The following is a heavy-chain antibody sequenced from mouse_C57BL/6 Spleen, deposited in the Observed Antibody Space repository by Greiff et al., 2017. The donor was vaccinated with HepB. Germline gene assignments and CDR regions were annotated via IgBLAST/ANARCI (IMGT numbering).Heavy chain of an antibody. CDR2: IYPGSGST. CDR3: ADYYGSPWYFDV. CDR1: GYTFTSYW. V-gene: IGHV1-55*01. Sequence: QFQLQQSGAELVKPGASVKMSCKASGYTFTSYWITWVKQRPGQGLEWIGDIYPGSGSTNYNEKFKSKSTLTVDTSSSTAYMQLSSLTSEDSAVYYCADYYGSPWYFDVWGTGTTVTVSS. D-gene: IGHD1-1*01. J-gene: IGHJ1*03.